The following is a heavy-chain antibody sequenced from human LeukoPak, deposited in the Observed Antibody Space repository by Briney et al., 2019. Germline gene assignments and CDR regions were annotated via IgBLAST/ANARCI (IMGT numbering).Heavy chain of an antibody. CDR2: ISYDGSNK. CDR1: GFTFSSYG. J-gene: IGHJ6*02. D-gene: IGHD1-14*01. V-gene: IGHV3-30*03. Sequence: PGRSLRLSCAASGFTFSSYGMHWVRQAPGKGLEGGAVISYDGSNKNYADSVQGRFTISRDNSKNTLYLQMNSLRAEDTAVYYCARAEGGYYYYGMDVWGQGTTVTVSS. CDR3: ARAEGGYYYYGMDV.